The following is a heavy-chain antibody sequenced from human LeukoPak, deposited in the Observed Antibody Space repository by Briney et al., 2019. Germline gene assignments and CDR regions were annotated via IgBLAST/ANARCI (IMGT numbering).Heavy chain of an antibody. V-gene: IGHV3-30*18. CDR1: GFTFTTYG. D-gene: IGHD3-22*01. J-gene: IGHJ4*02. CDR2: ISYDGSNK. Sequence: AGRSLRLSCAASGFTFTTYGMHWVRQAPGKGLEWVAVISYDGSNKYYADSVKGRFTISRDISKNTLYLQMNSLRAEDTAVYYCAKSFRYDSSGEFDYWGQGTLVTVSS. CDR3: AKSFRYDSSGEFDY.